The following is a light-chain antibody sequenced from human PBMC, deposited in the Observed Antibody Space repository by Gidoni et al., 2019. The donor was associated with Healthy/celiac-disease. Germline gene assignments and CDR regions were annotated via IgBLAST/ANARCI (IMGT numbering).Light chain of an antibody. CDR3: QQYYSYPFT. CDR2: AAS. J-gene: IGKJ3*01. Sequence: AIRMTQSPSSFPASTGDRVTITWRASQGISSYLAWYQQKPGKAPKLLIYAASTLQSGVPPRFSGSGSGTDFTLTISCLQSEDFATYYCQQYYSYPFTFGPGTKVDIK. V-gene: IGKV1-8*01. CDR1: QGISSY.